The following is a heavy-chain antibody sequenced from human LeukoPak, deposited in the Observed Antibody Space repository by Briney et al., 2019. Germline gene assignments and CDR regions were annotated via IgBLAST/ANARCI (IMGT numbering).Heavy chain of an antibody. V-gene: IGHV1-24*01. J-gene: IGHJ4*02. Sequence: ASVKVSCKVSGYTPTELSMHWVRQAPGKGLEWMGGFDPEDGETIYAQKFQGRVTMTEDTSTDTAYMELSSLRSEDTAVYYCATLVYYDFWSGFGYWGQGTLVTVSS. CDR1: GYTPTELS. CDR2: FDPEDGET. CDR3: ATLVYYDFWSGFGY. D-gene: IGHD3-3*01.